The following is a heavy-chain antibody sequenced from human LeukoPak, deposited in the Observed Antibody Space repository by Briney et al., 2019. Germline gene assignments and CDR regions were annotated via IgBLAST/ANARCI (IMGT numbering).Heavy chain of an antibody. CDR3: AMGEQWFGELSYPPMDY. CDR2: IIPIFGTA. Sequence: GASVKVSCTASGGTFSSYAISWVRQAPGQGLEWMGGIIPIFGTANYAQKFQGRVTITADESTSTAYTELSSLRSEDTAVYYCAMGEQWFGELSYPPMDYWGQGTLVTVSS. D-gene: IGHD3-10*01. J-gene: IGHJ4*02. V-gene: IGHV1-69*13. CDR1: GGTFSSYA.